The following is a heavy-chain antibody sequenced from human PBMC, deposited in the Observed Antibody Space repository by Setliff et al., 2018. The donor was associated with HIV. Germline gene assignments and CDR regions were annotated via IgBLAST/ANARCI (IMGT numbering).Heavy chain of an antibody. CDR3: ARDSELGLNYHYGMDV. CDR2: IFYTGST. Sequence: SETLSLTCSVSGGSISSSTYYWGWIRQPPGKGLEWIGDIFYTGSTYYNPSLKSRFAMSVDTSKNQFSLKLSSVTAADTAVYYCARDSELGLNYHYGMDVWGQGTTVTVSS. V-gene: IGHV4-39*07. D-gene: IGHD1-26*01. CDR1: GGSISSSTYY. J-gene: IGHJ6*02.